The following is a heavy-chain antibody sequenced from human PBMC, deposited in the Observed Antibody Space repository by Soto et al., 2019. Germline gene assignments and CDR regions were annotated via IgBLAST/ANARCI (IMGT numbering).Heavy chain of an antibody. CDR1: GYTFTGYY. CDR3: ARDGYQLLFLAPNWFDP. V-gene: IGHV1-2*02. J-gene: IGHJ5*02. CDR2: INPNSGGT. D-gene: IGHD2-2*01. Sequence: GASVKVSCKASGYTFTGYYMHWVRQAPGQGLEWMGWINPNSGGTNYAQKFQGRVTMTRDTSISTAYMELSRLRSDDTAVYYCARDGYQLLFLAPNWFDPWGQGTLVTVSS.